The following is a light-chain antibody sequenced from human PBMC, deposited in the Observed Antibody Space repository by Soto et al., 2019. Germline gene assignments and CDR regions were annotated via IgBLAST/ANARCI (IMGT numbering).Light chain of an antibody. CDR1: QSISNW. CDR2: EAS. V-gene: IGKV1-5*03. Sequence: DIQVTQSPSTLSASLGDRVTITCRASQSISNWLAWYQQKPGKAPKLLIYEASTLESGVPSTFSGSGSGTEFTLTISSLQPDDFATYYCQQYNNYPWTFGQGTKVAIK. J-gene: IGKJ1*01. CDR3: QQYNNYPWT.